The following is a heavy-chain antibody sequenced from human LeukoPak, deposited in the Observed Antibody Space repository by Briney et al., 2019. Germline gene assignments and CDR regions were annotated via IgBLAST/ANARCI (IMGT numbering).Heavy chain of an antibody. Sequence: GGSLRLSCAASGFTFSNAWMSWVRQAPGKGLEWVGRIKSKTDGGTTDYAAPVKGRFTISRDDSKNTLYLQMNSLKTEDTAVYYCTTHLDYGDYSFDYWGQGTLVTVSS. CDR2: IKSKTDGGTT. D-gene: IGHD4-17*01. J-gene: IGHJ4*02. CDR3: TTHLDYGDYSFDY. CDR1: GFTFSNAW. V-gene: IGHV3-15*01.